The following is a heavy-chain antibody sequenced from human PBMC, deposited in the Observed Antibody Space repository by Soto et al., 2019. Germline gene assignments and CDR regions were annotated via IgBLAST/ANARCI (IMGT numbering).Heavy chain of an antibody. CDR2: IIPILGTA. D-gene: IGHD3-22*01. J-gene: IGHJ4*02. CDR3: ARGWGYDSNDYYYAY. Sequence: QVQLVQSGAEVRKPGSSVKVSCKASGGTFSRHAISWVRQAPGQGLEWMGGIIPILGTANHAQKFQGRVTIIADESTSTGYMELSSLRSEDTAMYYCARGWGYDSNDYYYAYWGQGTLVIVSS. V-gene: IGHV1-69*01. CDR1: GGTFSRHA.